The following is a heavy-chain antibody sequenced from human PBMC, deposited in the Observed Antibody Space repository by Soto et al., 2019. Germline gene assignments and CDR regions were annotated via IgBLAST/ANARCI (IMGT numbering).Heavy chain of an antibody. V-gene: IGHV4-30-2*01. J-gene: IGHJ4*02. CDR3: ARALSSGYLFDY. Sequence: SETLSLTCAVSGGSISSGGYSWSWIRQPPGKGLEWIGYIYHSGSTYYNPSLKSRVTISVDRSKNQFSLKLSSVTAADTAVYYCARALSSGYLFDYWGQGTLVTVSS. CDR1: GGSISSGGYS. D-gene: IGHD3-22*01. CDR2: IYHSGST.